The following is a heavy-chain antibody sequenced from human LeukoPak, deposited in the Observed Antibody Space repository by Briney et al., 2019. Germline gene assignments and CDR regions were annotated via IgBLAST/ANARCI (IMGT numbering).Heavy chain of an antibody. J-gene: IGHJ6*03. V-gene: IGHV3-20*04. Sequence: GGSLRLSCAASGFTFDDYGMRWVRQAPGKGLEWVSGINWNGGSTGYADSVKGRFTISRDNAKNSLYLQMNSLRAEDTALYYCAREGIVVVPAAVDYYYYMDVWGKGTTVTVSS. CDR3: AREGIVVVPAAVDYYYYMDV. CDR2: INWNGGST. D-gene: IGHD2-2*01. CDR1: GFTFDDYG.